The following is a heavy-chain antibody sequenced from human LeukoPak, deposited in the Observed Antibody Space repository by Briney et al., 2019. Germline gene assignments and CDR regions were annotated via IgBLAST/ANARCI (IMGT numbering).Heavy chain of an antibody. Sequence: ASVTVSFTASGYTFTIYGISWVRQAPGQGLEWMGWISAYNGNTNYALKLQGRVTMITDTSTSTAYMELRSLRSDDTAVYYCARDGYGSGAGPQNYYYYGMDVWGQGTTVTVSS. J-gene: IGHJ6*02. V-gene: IGHV1-18*01. CDR2: ISAYNGNT. CDR3: ARDGYGSGAGPQNYYYYGMDV. D-gene: IGHD3-10*01. CDR1: GYTFTIYG.